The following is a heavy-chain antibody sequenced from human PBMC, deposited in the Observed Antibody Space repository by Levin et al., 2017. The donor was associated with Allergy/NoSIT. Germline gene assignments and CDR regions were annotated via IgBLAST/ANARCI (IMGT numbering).Heavy chain of an antibody. V-gene: IGHV5-51*01. J-gene: IGHJ4*02. Sequence: GGSLRLSCKGSGYSFPMYWIGWVRQMPGKGLEWMGIIYPGDSDTRYSPSLQGQVTISADKSDSTAYLQWNSLKASDTAMYYCARHPIVGSIKSYFDYWGQGTLVTVSS. CDR2: IYPGDSDT. D-gene: IGHD1-26*01. CDR3: ARHPIVGSIKSYFDY. CDR1: GYSFPMYW.